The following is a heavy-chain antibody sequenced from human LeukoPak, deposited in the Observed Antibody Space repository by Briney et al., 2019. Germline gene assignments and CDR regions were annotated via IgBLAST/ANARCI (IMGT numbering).Heavy chain of an antibody. CDR3: ARAIYSSSSWNGMDV. D-gene: IGHD6-6*01. J-gene: IGHJ6*02. CDR2: ISSSGSTT. Sequence: GGSLRLSCAASGFTFSSYEMNWVRQAPGKGLEWVSYISSSGSTTYYADPVKGRITISRDNAKNSLYLQMNSLRAEDTAVYYCARAIYSSSSWNGMDVWGQGTTVTVSS. V-gene: IGHV3-48*03. CDR1: GFTFSSYE.